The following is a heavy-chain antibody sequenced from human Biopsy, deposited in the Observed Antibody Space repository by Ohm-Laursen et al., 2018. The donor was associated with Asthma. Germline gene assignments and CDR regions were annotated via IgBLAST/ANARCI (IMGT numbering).Heavy chain of an antibody. CDR3: ARAVDYSHYYGIDV. CDR2: ISVYNGNA. CDR1: GYTFNSAG. D-gene: IGHD3-10*01. Sequence: ASVKVSCRTSGYTFNSAGITWVRQAPGQGLEWMGWISVYNGNAKVAQKLQDRVTMITDTSTSTAYMELRSLRSDDTAVYFCARAVDYSHYYGIDVWGQGTTVTVS. J-gene: IGHJ6*02. V-gene: IGHV1-18*01.